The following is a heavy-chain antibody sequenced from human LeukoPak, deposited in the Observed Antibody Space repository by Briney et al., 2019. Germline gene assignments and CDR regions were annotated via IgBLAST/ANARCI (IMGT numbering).Heavy chain of an antibody. J-gene: IGHJ1*01. V-gene: IGHV3-53*01. CDR3: ARDLTFVSPDSSGYRTEYFQH. CDR1: GFIVSEHY. Sequence: GGSLRLSCAASGFIVSEHYMSWVRQAPGKGLEWVSVIYSGGSTYYADSVKGRFTISRDNSKNTLYLQMNSLRAEDTAVYYCARDLTFVSPDSSGYRTEYFQHWGQGTLVTVSS. D-gene: IGHD3-22*01. CDR2: IYSGGST.